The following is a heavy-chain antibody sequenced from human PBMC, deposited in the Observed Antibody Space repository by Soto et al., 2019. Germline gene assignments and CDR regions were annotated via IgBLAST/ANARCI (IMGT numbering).Heavy chain of an antibody. Sequence: SDTSSVVEGYSIGYCGSRIMKQTGKGLEWIGDFYSSGSPHHNPSLKNRVSISEDRSKNEFSLKLSSVTAADTAIYYCAREFYYDSSGIGFDSWGQGTLVTVPS. CDR3: AREFYYDSSGIGFDS. CDR2: FYSSGSP. D-gene: IGHD3-22*01. V-gene: IGHV4-59*01. CDR1: EGYSIGYC. J-gene: IGHJ4*02.